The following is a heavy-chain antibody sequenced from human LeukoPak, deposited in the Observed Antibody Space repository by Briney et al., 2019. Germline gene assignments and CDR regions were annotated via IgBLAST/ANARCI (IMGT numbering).Heavy chain of an antibody. J-gene: IGHJ4*02. D-gene: IGHD6-19*01. Sequence: ASVKVSCKASGYTFTGYYMHWMRQAPGQGLEWMGWINPNSGGTNYAQKFQGRVTMTRDTSISTAYMELSRLRSDDTAVYYCARGHSSGWYYFDYWGQGTLVTVSS. V-gene: IGHV1-2*02. CDR2: INPNSGGT. CDR1: GYTFTGYY. CDR3: ARGHSSGWYYFDY.